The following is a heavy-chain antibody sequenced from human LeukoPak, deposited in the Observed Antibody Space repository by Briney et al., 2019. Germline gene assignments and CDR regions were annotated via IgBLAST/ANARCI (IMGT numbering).Heavy chain of an antibody. CDR2: IGTSSSDK. CDR1: GFAFSSYS. J-gene: IGHJ4*02. D-gene: IGHD3-22*01. CDR3: ARDRSPLYYDSSGYDF. V-gene: IGHV3-21*01. Sequence: GGSLRLSXAASGFAFSSYSMTWVRQAPGKGLEWVSSIGTSSSDKSYADSVKGRFTISRDNAMKSVYLQMNSPRAEDTAVYYCARDRSPLYYDSSGYDFGGQGTLVTVSS.